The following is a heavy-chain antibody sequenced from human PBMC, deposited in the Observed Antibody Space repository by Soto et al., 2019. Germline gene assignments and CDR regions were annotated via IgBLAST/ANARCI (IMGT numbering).Heavy chain of an antibody. D-gene: IGHD6-13*01. V-gene: IGHV1-3*01. Sequence: ASVKVSCKASGYTFTSYAMHWVRQAPGQRLEWMGWINAGNANTKYSQKFQGRVTFTRDTSASTAYMELSSLRSEDTAVYYCARAPSWYSFDYWGQGTLVTVSS. CDR2: INAGNANT. CDR3: ARAPSWYSFDY. J-gene: IGHJ4*02. CDR1: GYTFTSYA.